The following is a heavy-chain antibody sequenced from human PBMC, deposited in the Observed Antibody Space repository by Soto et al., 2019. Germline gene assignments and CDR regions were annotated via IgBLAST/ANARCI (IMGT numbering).Heavy chain of an antibody. Sequence: QVQLVQPGAEVKKPGASVKVSCKASGYTFTSYYMHWVRQAPGQGLEWMGIINPSGGSTSYAQKFQGRVTMTRDTSTSTVYMELSSLRSEDTAVYYCGFVRPNFKTDYWGQGTLVTVSS. CDR3: GFVRPNFKTDY. D-gene: IGHD2-8*01. J-gene: IGHJ4*02. CDR1: GYTFTSYY. CDR2: INPSGGST. V-gene: IGHV1-46*01.